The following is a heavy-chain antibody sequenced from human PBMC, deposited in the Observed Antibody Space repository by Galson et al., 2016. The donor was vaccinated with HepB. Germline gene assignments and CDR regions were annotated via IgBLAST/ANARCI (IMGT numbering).Heavy chain of an antibody. Sequence: SETLSLTCVVSGASISSTNWWNWVRQPPGKGLEWVGKIYHSGSTKYSPSLESRVTIEVDKAKNLFSMRLTSVTAADTAVYYCASRIYITSWYAPVLSYWGQGSLVTVSS. CDR1: GASISSTNW. D-gene: IGHD2-2*01. CDR3: ASRIYITSWYAPVLSY. J-gene: IGHJ4*02. V-gene: IGHV4-4*02. CDR2: IYHSGST.